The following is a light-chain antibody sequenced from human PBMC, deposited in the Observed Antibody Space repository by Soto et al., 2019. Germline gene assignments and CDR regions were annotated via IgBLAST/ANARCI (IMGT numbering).Light chain of an antibody. Sequence: IQLTPSPSSLSASVLDTVTITFRASQGISSYLAWYQQKPGKAPKLLIYAASTLQSGVPSRFSGSGSGTDFTLTISSLQPEDFATXXXQKLNXYXITFGQGTRLAIK. CDR2: AAS. CDR3: QKLNXYXIT. J-gene: IGKJ5*01. V-gene: IGKV1-9*01. CDR1: QGISSY.